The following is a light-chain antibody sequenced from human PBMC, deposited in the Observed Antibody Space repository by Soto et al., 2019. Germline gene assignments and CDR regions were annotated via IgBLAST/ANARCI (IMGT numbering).Light chain of an antibody. V-gene: IGKV2-28*01. CDR3: VQGLQTPPT. Sequence: DIVMTQSPLSLPVTPGEPASISCRSSQSLLHSNGYNYLDWYLQKPGQSPQILIYLGSNRASGVPDRFSGSGSGTDFTLKISRVESEDVGVYYCVQGLQTPPTFGQGTKLEIK. J-gene: IGKJ2*01. CDR1: QSLLHSNGYNY. CDR2: LGS.